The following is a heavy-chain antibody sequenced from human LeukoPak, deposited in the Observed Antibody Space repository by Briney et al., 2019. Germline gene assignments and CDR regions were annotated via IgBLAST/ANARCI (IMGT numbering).Heavy chain of an antibody. CDR3: AIWFGELSGS. D-gene: IGHD3-10*01. V-gene: IGHV3-53*01. Sequence: GGSLRLSCAASGFTVSSNFMSWVRQAPGKGLEWVSDIYSGGSTYYADSVKGRFTISRDNSKNTLYLQMNSLRAEDTAVYYCAIWFGELSGSWGQGTLVTVSS. J-gene: IGHJ5*02. CDR2: IYSGGST. CDR1: GFTVSSNF.